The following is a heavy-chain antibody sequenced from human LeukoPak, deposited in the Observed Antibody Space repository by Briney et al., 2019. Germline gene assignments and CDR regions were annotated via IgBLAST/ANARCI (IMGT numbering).Heavy chain of an antibody. CDR3: ARAPSEIGGYYPEYFRH. V-gene: IGHV3-74*01. Sequence: GSLRLSCAASGFTFSSYWMHWVRQAPGKGLVWVSRIKSDGKTNYADSVKGRFTISRDNAKNTVSLQMNSLRAEDTGVYYCARAPSEIGGYYPEYFRHWGQGTLVTVSS. CDR1: GFTFSSYW. D-gene: IGHD3-22*01. CDR2: IKSDGKT. J-gene: IGHJ1*01.